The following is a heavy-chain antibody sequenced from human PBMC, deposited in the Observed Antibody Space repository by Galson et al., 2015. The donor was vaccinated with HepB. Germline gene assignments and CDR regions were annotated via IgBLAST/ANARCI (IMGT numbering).Heavy chain of an antibody. Sequence: SVKVSCKASGYTFTSYYMHWVRQAPGQGLEWMGIINPSGGSTSYAQKFQGRVTMTRDTSTSTVYMELSSLRSEDTAVYYCARGHGYTDIVVVPAARPLHFDPWGQGTLVTVSS. CDR2: INPSGGST. D-gene: IGHD2-2*01. CDR1: GYTFTSYY. CDR3: ARGHGYTDIVVVPAARPLHFDP. J-gene: IGHJ5*02. V-gene: IGHV1-46*01.